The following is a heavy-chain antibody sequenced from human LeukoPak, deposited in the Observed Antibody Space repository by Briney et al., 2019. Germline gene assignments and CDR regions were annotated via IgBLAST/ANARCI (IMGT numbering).Heavy chain of an antibody. Sequence: TLSLTCTVSVDSISGYYWSWIRQPPGKALEWLALIYWDDDKRYSPSLKSRLTITKDTSKNQVVLTMTNMDPVDTATFYCAHSQYGFGELSPFDYWGQGTLVTVSS. CDR3: AHSQYGFGELSPFDY. CDR2: IYWDDDK. CDR1: VDSISGYYWS. J-gene: IGHJ4*02. V-gene: IGHV2-5*08. D-gene: IGHD3-10*01.